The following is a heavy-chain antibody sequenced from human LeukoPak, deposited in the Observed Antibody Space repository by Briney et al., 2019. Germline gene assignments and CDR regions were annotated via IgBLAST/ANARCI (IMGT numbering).Heavy chain of an antibody. Sequence: SQTLSLTCAISGDSVPSNSAAWNWIRQSPSRGLEWLGRTYYRSKWYNDYAVSVKSRITINPDTSKNQFSLQLNSVTPEDTAVYYCARCVVAGWNGYYYYMDVWGKGTTVTVSS. J-gene: IGHJ6*03. V-gene: IGHV6-1*01. D-gene: IGHD3-3*01. CDR1: GDSVPSNSAA. CDR2: TYYRSKWYN. CDR3: ARCVVAGWNGYYYYMDV.